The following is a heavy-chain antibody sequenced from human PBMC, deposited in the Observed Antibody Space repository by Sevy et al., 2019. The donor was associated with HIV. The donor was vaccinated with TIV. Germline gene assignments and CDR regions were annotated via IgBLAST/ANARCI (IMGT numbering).Heavy chain of an antibody. CDR3: AREMSSSRGDLDY. J-gene: IGHJ4*02. CDR2: ISNSGNTR. D-gene: IGHD6-19*01. V-gene: IGHV3-11*01. CDR1: GFTFSDYY. Sequence: GGSLRLSCAASGFTFSDYYMTWIRQAPGKVLDWVSYISNSGNTRKCADSVKGRFTISRDNAKNSRYLQMISLRAEDTAVYYCAREMSSSRGDLDYWGQGTLVTVSS.